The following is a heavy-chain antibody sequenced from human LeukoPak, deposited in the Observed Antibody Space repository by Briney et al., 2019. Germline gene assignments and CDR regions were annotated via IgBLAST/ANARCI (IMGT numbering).Heavy chain of an antibody. CDR1: GGSFSGYY. CDR2: ISSTSSYI. Sequence: ETLSLTCAVYGGSFSGYYWSWIRQAPGKGLEWVSSISSTSSYIYYADSVKGRFTISRDNAKNSLYLQMNSLRAEDTAVYYCARVSATARYYFDYWGQGTLVTVSS. J-gene: IGHJ4*02. D-gene: IGHD5-18*01. V-gene: IGHV3-21*01. CDR3: ARVSATARYYFDY.